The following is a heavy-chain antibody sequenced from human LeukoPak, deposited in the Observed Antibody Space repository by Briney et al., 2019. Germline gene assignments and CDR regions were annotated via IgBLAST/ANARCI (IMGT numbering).Heavy chain of an antibody. Sequence: GRSLRLSCAAYEFTFTSYELNWVRPAPGNGLESASYISSSGRPTYYPDSLKGRFTLSTDNPQNTLYLQMTSLTAEDTAVYYCASVAPQGILTGYYKSFVLDYWGQGTLVTVSS. CDR2: ISSSGRPT. V-gene: IGHV3-48*03. CDR3: ASVAPQGILTGYYKSFVLDY. D-gene: IGHD3-9*01. J-gene: IGHJ4*02. CDR1: EFTFTSYE.